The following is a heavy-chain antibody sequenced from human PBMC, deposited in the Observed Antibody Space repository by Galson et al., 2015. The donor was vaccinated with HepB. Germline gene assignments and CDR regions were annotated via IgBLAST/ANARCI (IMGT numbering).Heavy chain of an antibody. J-gene: IGHJ3*02. Sequence: SLRLSCAASGFTFSTYSMNWVRQAPGKGLEWVSSISSSSSYIYYADSLKGRFTISRDNAKNSLFLHMNSLRAEDTAVYYCARDYISGWPGAGFDIWGQGAMVTVSS. CDR3: ARDYISGWPGAGFDI. D-gene: IGHD6-19*01. V-gene: IGHV3-21*01. CDR2: ISSSSSYI. CDR1: GFTFSTYS.